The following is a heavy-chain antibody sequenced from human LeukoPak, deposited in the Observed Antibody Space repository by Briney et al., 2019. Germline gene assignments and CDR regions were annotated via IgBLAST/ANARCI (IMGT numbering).Heavy chain of an antibody. J-gene: IGHJ4*02. CDR1: GGSISSSSSY. V-gene: IGHV4-39*01. D-gene: IGHD3-10*01. CDR3: ARQGPPRSNYYDY. CDR2: IYYSGST. Sequence: PSGTLSLTCTVSGGSISSSSSYWDWIRQPPGKGLEWIGTIYYSGSTYDNPSLKSRVTIFVDTSKNQFSLKLSSVTAADTAVYYCARQGPPRSNYYDYWGQGTLVTVSS.